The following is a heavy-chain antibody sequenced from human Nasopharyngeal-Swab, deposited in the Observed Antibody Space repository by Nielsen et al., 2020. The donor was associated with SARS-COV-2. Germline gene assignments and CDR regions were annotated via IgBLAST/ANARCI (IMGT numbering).Heavy chain of an antibody. V-gene: IGHV4-34*01. CDR1: GGSFSGYS. D-gene: IGHD3-10*01. CDR2: INHSGST. CDR3: AREYSIFDYGSGRKYFDY. J-gene: IGHJ4*02. Sequence: SETLSLTCAVYGGSFSGYSWSWIRQAPGKGLEWIGEINHSGSTNYNRSLKSRVIISVDTSKNQFSLKLSSVTAADTAVYYYAREYSIFDYGSGRKYFDYWGQGTLVTVSS.